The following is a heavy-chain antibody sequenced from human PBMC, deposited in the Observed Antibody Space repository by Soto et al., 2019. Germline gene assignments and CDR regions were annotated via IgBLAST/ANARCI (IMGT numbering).Heavy chain of an antibody. CDR2: INAGNGNT. J-gene: IGHJ4*02. CDR1: GYTFTSYS. CDR3: ARDRCSGGTCYSSYSDY. D-gene: IGHD2-15*01. V-gene: IGHV1-3*01. Sequence: QVPLVQSGAEVKKPGASLKVSCKASGYTFTSYSMHWVRQAPGQRLEWMGWINAGNGNTKYSQQFQGRLSITRDTSANTAYLELSILTSEDTAVYYCARDRCSGGTCYSSYSDYWGQGSLVTVSA.